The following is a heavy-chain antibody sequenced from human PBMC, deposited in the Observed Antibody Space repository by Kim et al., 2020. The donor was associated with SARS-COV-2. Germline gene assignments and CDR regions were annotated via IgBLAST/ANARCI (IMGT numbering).Heavy chain of an antibody. CDR1: GYTFTSYA. CDR3: ARDLGAYSGYDLDY. Sequence: ASVKVSCKASGYTFTSYALHWVRQAPGQSLEWMGWINAGNGYTRYSQKFQGRFSVTWDTSASTVYMELSSLRSEDTAVYYCARDLGAYSGYDLDYWGQGTLVTVSS. CDR2: INAGNGYT. J-gene: IGHJ4*02. D-gene: IGHD5-12*01. V-gene: IGHV1-3*01.